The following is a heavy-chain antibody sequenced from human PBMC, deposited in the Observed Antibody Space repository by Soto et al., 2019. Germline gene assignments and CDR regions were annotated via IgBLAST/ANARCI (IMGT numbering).Heavy chain of an antibody. D-gene: IGHD2-2*01. CDR1: GGSVNSYY. Sequence: PSETLSLTCTVSGGSVNSYYWSWIRQPPGKALEWVGHISFSGYTNYNPSLQSRVTISVHSSKSQFSLKLSSVTAADTAVYYCARASSTNWTYFFAYWGQVALETVSS. CDR2: ISFSGYT. CDR3: ARASSTNWTYFFAY. V-gene: IGHV4-59*02. J-gene: IGHJ4*02.